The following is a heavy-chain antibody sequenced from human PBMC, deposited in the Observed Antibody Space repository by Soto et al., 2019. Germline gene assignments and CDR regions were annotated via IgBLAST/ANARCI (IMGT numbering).Heavy chain of an antibody. D-gene: IGHD4-4*01. CDR1: GGSFSGYY. CDR2: INHSGST. J-gene: IGHJ5*02. CDR3: ERQMSLQYLNWFDT. Sequence: PSETLSLTCAVYGGSFSGYYWSWIRQPPGKGLEWIGEINHSGSTNYNPSLKSRVTISVDTSKNQFSLKLSSVTAADTAVYYCERQMSLQYLNWFDTCGQGTLVTVSS. V-gene: IGHV4-34*01.